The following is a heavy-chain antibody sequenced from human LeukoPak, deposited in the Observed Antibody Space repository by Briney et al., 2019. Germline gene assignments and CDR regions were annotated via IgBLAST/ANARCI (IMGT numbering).Heavy chain of an antibody. D-gene: IGHD3-10*01. Sequence: SETLPLTCAVYGGSFSGYYWSWIRQPPGKGLEWIGEINHSGSTNYNPSLKSRVTISVDTSKNQFSLKLSSVTAADTAVYYCARGVLLWFGELAMASRYYYYMDVWGKGTTVTVSS. CDR2: INHSGST. CDR3: ARGVLLWFGELAMASRYYYYMDV. J-gene: IGHJ6*03. V-gene: IGHV4-34*01. CDR1: GGSFSGYY.